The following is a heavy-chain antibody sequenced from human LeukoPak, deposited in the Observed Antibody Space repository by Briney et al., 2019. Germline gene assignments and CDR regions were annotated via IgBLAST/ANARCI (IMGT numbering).Heavy chain of an antibody. CDR3: TRDSGDYFDY. D-gene: IGHD3-10*01. J-gene: IGHJ4*02. CDR2: IYSSGST. CDR1: GGSISSSGYY. V-gene: IGHV4-39*07. Sequence: SETLSLTCTVSGGSISSSGYYWGWIRQPPGKGLEWNGSIYSSGSTYYNASLKSRVIVSLDSSKNQFSLKLSSVTAADTAVYYCTRDSGDYFDYWGQGTLVTVSS.